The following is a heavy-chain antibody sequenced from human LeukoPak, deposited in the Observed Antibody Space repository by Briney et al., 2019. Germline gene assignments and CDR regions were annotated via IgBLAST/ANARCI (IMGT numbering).Heavy chain of an antibody. V-gene: IGHV1-18*01. CDR3: ARGLYDYVWGSYPTAVDY. J-gene: IGHJ4*02. Sequence: ASVKVSCKASGYTFTSYGISWVRQAPGQGLEWMGWISAYNGNTNYAQKLQGRVTMTTDTSTSTAYMELRSLRSDDTAVYYCARGLYDYVWGSYPTAVDYWGQGTLVTVSS. CDR1: GYTFTSYG. CDR2: ISAYNGNT. D-gene: IGHD3-16*02.